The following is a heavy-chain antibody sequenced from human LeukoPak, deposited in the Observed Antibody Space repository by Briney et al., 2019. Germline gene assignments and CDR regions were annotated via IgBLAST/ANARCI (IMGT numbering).Heavy chain of an antibody. CDR2: ISAYNGNT. V-gene: IGHV1-18*01. Sequence: ASVKVSCKASGYTFTSYGISWVRQAPGQGLEWMGWISAYNGNTNYAQKLQGRVTMTTDTSTSTACMELRSLRSDDTAVYYCARAPVDLDIVVVVAATPPHDYWGQGTLVTVSS. D-gene: IGHD2-15*01. J-gene: IGHJ4*02. CDR1: GYTFTSYG. CDR3: ARAPVDLDIVVVVAATPPHDY.